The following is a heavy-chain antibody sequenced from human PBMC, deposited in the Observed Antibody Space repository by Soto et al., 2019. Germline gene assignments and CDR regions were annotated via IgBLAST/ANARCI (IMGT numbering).Heavy chain of an antibody. CDR1: SRSFRDYY. V-gene: IGHV4-34*01. D-gene: IGHD2-21*01. CDR3: ARSPKSTDFPYSFDF. CDR2: INHSRTT. Sequence: PSETLSLTCAVYSRSFRDYYWTWIRQPPGKGLEFIGEINHSRTTHYNPSLKSRVTISVDTSKNHFSLKMNSVTAADTAVYYCARSPKSTDFPYSFDFWGQGTLVTSPQ. J-gene: IGHJ4*02.